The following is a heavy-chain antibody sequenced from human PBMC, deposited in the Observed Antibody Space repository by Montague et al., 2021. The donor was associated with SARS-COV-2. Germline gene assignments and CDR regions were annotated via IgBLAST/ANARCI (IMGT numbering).Heavy chain of an antibody. D-gene: IGHD3-9*01. J-gene: IGHJ6*02. CDR2: IFYDGTS. CDR3: ARTTYFDLASIYYYVMDV. Sequence: SETLSLTCTVSGVSISSAHYCWGWVRQTPGKGLEWIGNIFYDGTSRSNPSLNSRVTISVDTSKSQLSLRLSSVTAADTAVYFCARTTYFDLASIYYYVMDVWGQGTTVTVSS. V-gene: IGHV4-39*01. CDR1: GVSISSAHYC.